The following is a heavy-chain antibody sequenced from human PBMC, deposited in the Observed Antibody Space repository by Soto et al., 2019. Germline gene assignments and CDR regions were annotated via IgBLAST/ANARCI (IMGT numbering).Heavy chain of an antibody. CDR2: IYWDDDK. CDR3: AHSRLLLWFGELSPPFDY. Sequence: QITLKESGPTLVKPTQTLTLTCTFSGFSLSTSGVGVGWIRQPPGKALEWLALIYWDDDKRYSPSLKSRLTITKDTSKNQVVLTMTNMDPVDTATYYCAHSRLLLWFGELSPPFDYWGQGTLVTVSS. D-gene: IGHD3-10*01. CDR1: GFSLSTSGVG. J-gene: IGHJ4*02. V-gene: IGHV2-5*02.